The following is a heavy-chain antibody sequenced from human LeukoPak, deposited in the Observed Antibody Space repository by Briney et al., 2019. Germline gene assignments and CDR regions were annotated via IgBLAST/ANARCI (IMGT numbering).Heavy chain of an antibody. CDR1: GGSISSSNW. V-gene: IGHV4-4*02. Sequence: PSETLSLTCAVSGGSISSSNWWSWVRQPPGKGLEWIGKIYHSGSTNYNPSLKSRVTISVDKSKNQFSLKLSSVTAADTAVYYCARSREQWLVRSFDYWGQGTLVTVSS. J-gene: IGHJ4*02. D-gene: IGHD6-19*01. CDR3: ARSREQWLVRSFDY. CDR2: IYHSGST.